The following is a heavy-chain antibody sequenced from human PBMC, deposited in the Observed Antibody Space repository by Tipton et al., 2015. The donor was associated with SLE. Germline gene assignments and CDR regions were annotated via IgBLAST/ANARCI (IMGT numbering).Heavy chain of an antibody. J-gene: IGHJ2*01. CDR3: ARQRFYCDTSGCYPAGNFDL. V-gene: IGHV4-59*08. CDR2: IYYTGST. CDR1: GGSISNYY. D-gene: IGHD3-22*01. Sequence: TLSLTCTVSGGSISNYYWGWIRQPPGKGLEWIGYIYYTGSTNYNPSLKSRVTISVDTSKNQFSLRLSSVTAADTAVYYCARQRFYCDTSGCYPAGNFDLWGRGTLVTVSS.